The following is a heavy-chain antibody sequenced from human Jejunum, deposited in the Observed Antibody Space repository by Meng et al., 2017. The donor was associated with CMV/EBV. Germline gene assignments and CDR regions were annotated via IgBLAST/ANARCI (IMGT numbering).Heavy chain of an antibody. V-gene: IGHV4-39*07. CDR3: ARVTVVSQRFDY. CDR1: GASIVSCAYS. CDR2: LYYRGDT. J-gene: IGHJ4*02. D-gene: IGHD6-25*01. Sequence: VPGASIVSCAYSWGWVRQPPGTGLEWIGPLYYRGDTYYSPSLESRLTISVDTSKNQFSLRLRSVTAADTAVYYCARVTVVSQRFDYWGQGTLVTVSS.